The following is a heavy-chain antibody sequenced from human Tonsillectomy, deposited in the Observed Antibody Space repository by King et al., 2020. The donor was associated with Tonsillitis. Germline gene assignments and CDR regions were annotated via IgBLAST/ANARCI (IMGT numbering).Heavy chain of an antibody. CDR1: GFAFRSYA. CDR3: ARDKYGVDPNDAFDI. J-gene: IGHJ3*02. D-gene: IGHD4-17*01. CDR2: ISGSGGST. V-gene: IGHV3-23*04. Sequence: QLVESGGGLVQPGGSLRLSCAASGFAFRSYAMSWVRQAPGKGLEWVSAISGSGGSTYYADSVKGRFTISRDNSKNTLYLQMNSLRAEDTAIYYCARDKYGVDPNDAFDIWGQGTMVTVSS.